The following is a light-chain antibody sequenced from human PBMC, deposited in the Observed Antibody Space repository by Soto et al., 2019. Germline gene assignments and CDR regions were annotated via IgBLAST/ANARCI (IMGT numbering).Light chain of an antibody. CDR3: SSYTTSNTRQIV. J-gene: IGLJ1*01. CDR2: DVT. CDR1: SSEVGGSNY. V-gene: IGLV2-14*03. Sequence: QSALTQPASVSGSPGQSITISCTGTSSEVGGSNYVSWYQHHPGKAPKLIIYDVTNRPSGVSNPFSGSKSGNTASLTISGLQPEDEADYYCSSYTTSNTRQIVFGTGTKVTVL.